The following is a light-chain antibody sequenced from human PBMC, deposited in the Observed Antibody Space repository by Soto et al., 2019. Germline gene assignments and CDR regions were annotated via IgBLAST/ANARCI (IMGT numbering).Light chain of an antibody. CDR2: DNN. CDR1: SSNIGNNY. Sequence: VLTQPPSVSAAPGQKVTTSCSGSSSNIGNNYVSWYQQLPGTAPKLLVYDNNKRPSGIPDRFSGSKSGTSATLGITGLQTGGEADYYCGTWDSSLSAVVFGGGTKVTVL. V-gene: IGLV1-51*01. J-gene: IGLJ2*01. CDR3: GTWDSSLSAVV.